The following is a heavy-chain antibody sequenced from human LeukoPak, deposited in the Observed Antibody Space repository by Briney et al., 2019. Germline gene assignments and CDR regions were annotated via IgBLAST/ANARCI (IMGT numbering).Heavy chain of an antibody. V-gene: IGHV1-8*01. J-gene: IGHJ5*02. CDR2: MNPNSGNT. Sequence: ASVKVSCKASGYTFTSYDINWVRQATGQGLECMGWMNPNSGNTGYAQKFQGRVTMTRNTSISTAYMELSSLRSEDTAVYHCARGPNKYDGGNSGSAWFDPWGQGTLVTVSS. CDR3: ARGPNKYDGGNSGSAWFDP. D-gene: IGHD4-23*01. CDR1: GYTFTSYD.